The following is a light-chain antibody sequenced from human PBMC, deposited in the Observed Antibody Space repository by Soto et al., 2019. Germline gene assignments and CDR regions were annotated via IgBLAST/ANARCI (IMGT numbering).Light chain of an antibody. CDR1: STNIGSNY. CDR2: TND. V-gene: IGLV1-47*02. CDR3: AAWDDSLSGVV. J-gene: IGLJ2*01. Sequence: QPVLTQPPSASGTPGQRVTISCSGSSTNIGSNYGYWYQQVPGTAPKLLIYTNDQRPSGVPDRFSGSKSGTSASLAISGLRSEDEAVYYCAAWDDSLSGVVFGGGTQLTVL.